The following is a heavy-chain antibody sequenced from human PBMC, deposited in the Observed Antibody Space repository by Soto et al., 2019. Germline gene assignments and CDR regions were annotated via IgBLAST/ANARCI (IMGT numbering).Heavy chain of an antibody. V-gene: IGHV5-10-1*01. CDR1: GYSFTSYW. D-gene: IGHD6-19*01. CDR2: IDPSDSYT. Sequence: GASLKISCKGSGYSFTSYWISWVRQMPGKGLEWMGRIDPSDSYTNYSPSFQGHVTISADKSISTAYLQWSSLKASDTGVYYCTRGRIPYSSGPTSYGMDVWGQGTTVTVSS. CDR3: TRGRIPYSSGPTSYGMDV. J-gene: IGHJ6*02.